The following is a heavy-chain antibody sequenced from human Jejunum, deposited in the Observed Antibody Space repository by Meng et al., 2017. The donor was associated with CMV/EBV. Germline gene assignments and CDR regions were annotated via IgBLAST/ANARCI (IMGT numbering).Heavy chain of an antibody. CDR1: SIGSSTYY. CDR3: ARWGGRWVDPPGLDF. J-gene: IGHJ4*02. D-gene: IGHD3-16*01. V-gene: IGHV4-39*07. CDR2: ASYGGTT. Sequence: SIGSSTYYWGWIRQPPGKGLEWIGSASYGGTTYYNPSLKTRVIISVDTSKNQFSLSLTSMTAADTATYYCARWGGRWVDPPGLDFWGQGALVTVSS.